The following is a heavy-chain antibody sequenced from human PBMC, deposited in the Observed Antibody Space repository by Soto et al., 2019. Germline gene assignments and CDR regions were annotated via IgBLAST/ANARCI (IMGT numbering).Heavy chain of an antibody. V-gene: IGHV3-73*01. CDR3: TRHADLGYCSSSSCYDFDY. J-gene: IGHJ4*02. Sequence: EVQLVESGGGLVQPGGSLKLSCAASGLTFSGSAMHWVRQASGKGLEWVGRIRSKTNNYATEYGASVKGRFTISRDDSKNTAYLQMNSLKAEDTAVYYCTRHADLGYCSSSSCYDFDYWGQGTLVTGSS. D-gene: IGHD2-2*01. CDR1: GLTFSGSA. CDR2: IRSKTNNYAT.